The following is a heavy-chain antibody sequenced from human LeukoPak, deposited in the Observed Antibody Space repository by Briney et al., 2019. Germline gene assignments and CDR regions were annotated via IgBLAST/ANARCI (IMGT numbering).Heavy chain of an antibody. D-gene: IGHD3-16*02. Sequence: ASVKVSCKASGYTFTSYAMNWVRQAPGQGLEWMGWINTNTGNPTYAQGFTGRFVFSLDTSVSTAYLQISSLKAEDTAVYYCARSNDLRGYYDYVWGSYLLHYFDYWGQGTLVTVSS. J-gene: IGHJ4*02. CDR2: INTNTGNP. CDR3: ARSNDLRGYYDYVWGSYLLHYFDY. CDR1: GYTFTSYA. V-gene: IGHV7-4-1*02.